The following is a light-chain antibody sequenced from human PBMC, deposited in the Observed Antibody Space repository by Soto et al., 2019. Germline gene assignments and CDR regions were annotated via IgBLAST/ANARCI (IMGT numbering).Light chain of an antibody. J-gene: IGLJ2*01. CDR1: SSNIGGTNY. CDR2: SNN. V-gene: IGLV1-47*02. Sequence: QSVLTQPPSASGTPGQKVFISCSGSSSNIGGTNYAYWYQQLPGAAPKLLMHSNNLRPSGVPERISGSKFGTAAYLAISGLRYEDEAVYYCASWDDRLGAVIFGGGTKLTVL. CDR3: ASWDDRLGAVI.